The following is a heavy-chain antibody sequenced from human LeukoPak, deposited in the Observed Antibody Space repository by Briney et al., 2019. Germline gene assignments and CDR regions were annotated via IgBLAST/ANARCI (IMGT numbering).Heavy chain of an antibody. Sequence: ASVTVSCKASGYTFTSYYIHWVRQAPGQGLEWMGIINPSGGSLRYAQDFQGRVTLTRDTSTSTVYMELSSLRSADTAVYYCARDNEQRARGALDYWGQGTLVSVSS. D-gene: IGHD6-25*01. CDR1: GYTFTSYY. CDR3: ARDNEQRARGALDY. CDR2: INPSGGSL. V-gene: IGHV1-46*01. J-gene: IGHJ4*02.